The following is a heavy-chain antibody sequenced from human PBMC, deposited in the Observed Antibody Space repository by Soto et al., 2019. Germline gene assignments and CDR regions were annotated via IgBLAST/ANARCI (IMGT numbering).Heavy chain of an antibody. CDR3: ARGVAHVYYYYYYGMDV. D-gene: IGHD3-3*01. CDR2: IYYDGST. V-gene: IGHV4-59*12. J-gene: IGHJ6*02. Sequence: SETLSLTCSVSGDSISSYYWSWIRQPPGKGLEWIGYIYYDGSTKYNPSLETRVTISIDTSKNQFSLKLNSVTAADTAVYYCARGVAHVYYYYYYGMDVWGQGTTVTVSS. CDR1: GDSISSYY.